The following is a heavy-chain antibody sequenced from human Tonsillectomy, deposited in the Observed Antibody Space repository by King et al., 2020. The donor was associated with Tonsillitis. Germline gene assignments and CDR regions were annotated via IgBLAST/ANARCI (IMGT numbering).Heavy chain of an antibody. CDR3: ARDKHQFQRKNYYYYYYMDV. V-gene: IGHV3-30*01. D-gene: IGHD2-2*01. Sequence: VQLVESGGGVVQPGRSLRLSCAASGFTFSSYAMHWVRQAPGKGLEWGAVISYDGGNKYYADSVKGRFTISRDNSKNTLYLQMNSLRAEDTAVYYCARDKHQFQRKNYYYYYYMDVWGKGTTVTASS. J-gene: IGHJ6*03. CDR1: GFTFSSYA. CDR2: ISYDGGNK.